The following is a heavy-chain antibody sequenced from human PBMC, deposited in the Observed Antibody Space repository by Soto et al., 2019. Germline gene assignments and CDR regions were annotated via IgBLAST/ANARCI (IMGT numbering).Heavy chain of an antibody. CDR2: IYYSGST. D-gene: IGHD2-2*01. J-gene: IGHJ5*02. V-gene: IGHV4-61*01. Sequence: SETLSLTCTVSGGSVSSGSYYWSWIRQPPGKGLEWIGYIYYSGSTNYNPSLKSRVTISVDTSKNQFSLKLSSVTAADTAVYYCARKSYQLLAVGRPISGFDPWGQGTLVTVSS. CDR3: ARKSYQLLAVGRPISGFDP. CDR1: GGSVSSGSYY.